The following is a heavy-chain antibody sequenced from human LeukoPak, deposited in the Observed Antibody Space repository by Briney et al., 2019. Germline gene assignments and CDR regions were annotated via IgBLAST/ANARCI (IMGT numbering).Heavy chain of an antibody. CDR1: GGSFCGYY. Sequence: SETLSLTCAVYGGSFCGYYWSWIRQPPGKGLEWIGEINHSGSTNYNPSLKSRVTISVDTSKNQFSLKLSSVTAADTAVYYCARLRGVATTQPRGYYFDYWGQRTLVTVSS. V-gene: IGHV4-34*01. D-gene: IGHD5-12*01. CDR2: INHSGST. J-gene: IGHJ4*02. CDR3: ARLRGVATTQPRGYYFDY.